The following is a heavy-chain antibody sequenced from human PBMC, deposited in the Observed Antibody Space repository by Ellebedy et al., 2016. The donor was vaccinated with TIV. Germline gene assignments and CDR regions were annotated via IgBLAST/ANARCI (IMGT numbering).Heavy chain of an antibody. CDR2: INHSGST. CDR3: ARGRGGGLRSSSWTTGRTTASYYYGMDV. CDR1: GGSFSGYY. Sequence: SETLSLTCAVYGGSFSGYYWSWIRQPPGKGLEWIGEINHSGSTNYNPSLKSRVTISVDTSKNQFSLKLSSLTAADTAVYYCARGRGGGLRSSSWTTGRTTASYYYGMDVWGQGTTVTVSS. J-gene: IGHJ6*02. V-gene: IGHV4-34*01. D-gene: IGHD6-13*01.